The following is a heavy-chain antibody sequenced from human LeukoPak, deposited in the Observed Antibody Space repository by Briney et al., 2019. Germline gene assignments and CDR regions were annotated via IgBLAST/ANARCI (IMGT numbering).Heavy chain of an antibody. CDR2: IYTSGST. J-gene: IGHJ6*02. CDR1: GGSISSYY. V-gene: IGHV4-4*07. Sequence: SETLSLTCTVSGGSISSYYWSWIRQPAGKGLEWIGRIYTSGSTNYNPSLKSRVTMSVDTSKNQFSLKLSSVTAADTAVYYCARMSGSWYLPTTYYYYGMDVWGQGTTVTVSS. CDR3: ARMSGSWYLPTTYYYYGMDV. D-gene: IGHD6-13*01.